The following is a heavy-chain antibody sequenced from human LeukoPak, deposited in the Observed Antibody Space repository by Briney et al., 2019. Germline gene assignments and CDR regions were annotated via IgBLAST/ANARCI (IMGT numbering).Heavy chain of an antibody. CDR1: GGSISSYY. CDR3: ARVGYCSGGSCYSIAGGFDY. V-gene: IGHV4-59*01. Sequence: PSETLSLTCTVSGGSISSYYWSWIRQPPGKGLEWIGYIYYSGSTNYNPSLKSRVTISVDTSKNQFSLKLSSVTAADTAVYYCARVGYCSGGSCYSIAGGFDYWGQGTLVTVSS. D-gene: IGHD2-15*01. CDR2: IYYSGST. J-gene: IGHJ4*02.